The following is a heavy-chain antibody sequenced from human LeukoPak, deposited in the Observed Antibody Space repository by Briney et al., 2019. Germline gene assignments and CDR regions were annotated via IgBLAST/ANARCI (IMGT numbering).Heavy chain of an antibody. D-gene: IGHD6-19*01. CDR2: INWNGGST. V-gene: IGHV3-20*04. CDR3: ARWVFVGGWYYFDY. J-gene: IGHJ4*02. CDR1: GFTFDDYG. Sequence: GGSLRLSCAASGFTFDDYGMSWVRQAPGEGLGWVSGINWNGGSTGYADSVKGRFTISRDNATNSLYLQMNSLRAEDTALYYCARWVFVGGWYYFDYWGQGTLVTVSS.